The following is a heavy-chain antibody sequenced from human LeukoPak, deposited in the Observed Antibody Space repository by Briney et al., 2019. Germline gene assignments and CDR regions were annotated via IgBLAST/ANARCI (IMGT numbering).Heavy chain of an antibody. V-gene: IGHV3-9*01. Sequence: GRSLRLSCAASGFTFDDYAMHWVRQAPGKGLEWVSGISWNSGSIGYADSVKGRFTISRDNAKNSLYLQMNSLRAEGTALYYCAKGLAARPASPLDYWGQGALVTVSS. D-gene: IGHD6-6*01. CDR1: GFTFDDYA. CDR2: ISWNSGSI. CDR3: AKGLAARPASPLDY. J-gene: IGHJ4*02.